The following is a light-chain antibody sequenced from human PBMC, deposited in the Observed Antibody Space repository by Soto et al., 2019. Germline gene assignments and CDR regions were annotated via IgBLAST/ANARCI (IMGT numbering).Light chain of an antibody. Sequence: QSALTQPASVSGSPGQSITISCTGTSSDVGIYKYVSWYQQHPGKAPNLMIYEVANRPSGVSNQFSGSKSGNTASLTISGLQAEDEADYYCSSFTSSSTVVFGGGTKLTVL. J-gene: IGLJ2*01. CDR3: SSFTSSSTVV. CDR2: EVA. CDR1: SSDVGIYKY. V-gene: IGLV2-14*01.